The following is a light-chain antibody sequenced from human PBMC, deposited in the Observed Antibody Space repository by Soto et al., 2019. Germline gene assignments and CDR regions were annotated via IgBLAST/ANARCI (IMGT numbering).Light chain of an antibody. CDR2: RAS. Sequence: EILMTQSPATLSVSPGGRATLSCRASQSISDTLAWYQQKPGQAPRLLIYRASKRATGFPARFSGSGSGTDFTLTISSLQSEDFEVYYCQQYNNWPWTFGQGTKVDIK. CDR1: QSISDT. J-gene: IGKJ1*01. V-gene: IGKV3-15*01. CDR3: QQYNNWPWT.